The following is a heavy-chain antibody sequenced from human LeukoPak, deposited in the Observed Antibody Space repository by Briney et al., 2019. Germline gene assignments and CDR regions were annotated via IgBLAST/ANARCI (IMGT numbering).Heavy chain of an antibody. Sequence: SETLSLTCIVSGGSISSGDFHWSWVRQPPGKGLEWIGYIYYTGRTYYNPSLKSRVTISVDTSRNQFSLKLNSVTATDTAVYYCARVKGNYRNWFDPWGQGTLVTVSS. CDR3: ARVKGNYRNWFDP. D-gene: IGHD1-7*01. CDR2: IYYTGRT. V-gene: IGHV4-30-4*01. CDR1: GGSISSGDFH. J-gene: IGHJ5*02.